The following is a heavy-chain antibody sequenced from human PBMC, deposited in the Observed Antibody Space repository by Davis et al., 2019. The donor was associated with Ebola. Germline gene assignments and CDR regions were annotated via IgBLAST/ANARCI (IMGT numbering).Heavy chain of an antibody. D-gene: IGHD3-22*01. CDR3: ARDRPTYYYDSSGYGGDYGMDV. CDR1: GFTFSSYA. V-gene: IGHV3-23*01. Sequence: GESLKISCAASGFTFSSYAMSWVRQAPGKGLEWVSSISDVGHSTYYADSVKGRFTISRDNSKNTLYLQMNSLRAEDTAVYYCARDRPTYYYDSSGYGGDYGMDVWGQGTTVTVSS. J-gene: IGHJ6*02. CDR2: ISDVGHST.